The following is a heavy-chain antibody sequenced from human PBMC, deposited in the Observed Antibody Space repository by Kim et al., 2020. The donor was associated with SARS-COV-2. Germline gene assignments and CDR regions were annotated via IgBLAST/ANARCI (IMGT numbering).Heavy chain of an antibody. CDR3: VRWFGESDND. CDR2: INEDGSDK. Sequence: GGSLRLSCAASGFTFNIVWMSWVRQAPGKGLEWVAHINEDGSDKYYVDSVRGRFAVSRDNAKKSLYLQMDSLRAEDTAMYYCVRWFGESDNDWGQGTTVTVSS. D-gene: IGHD3-10*01. V-gene: IGHV3-7*03. J-gene: IGHJ6*02. CDR1: GFTFNIVW.